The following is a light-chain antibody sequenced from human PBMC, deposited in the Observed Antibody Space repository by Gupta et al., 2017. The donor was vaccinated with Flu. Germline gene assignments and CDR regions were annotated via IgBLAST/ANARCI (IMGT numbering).Light chain of an antibody. CDR1: QSLLHSNGKTF. CDR2: ESF. CDR3: RQTIQVPST. V-gene: IGKV2D-29*01. J-gene: IGKJ2*01. Sequence: VTPGLTASISCKSSQSLLHSNGKTFFYWYLQKPGQPPHLLIYESFQRHGGVADRFSGSGSGTDFTLIISRVEAEDAGVYHCRQTIQVPSTFGQGTKLEIK.